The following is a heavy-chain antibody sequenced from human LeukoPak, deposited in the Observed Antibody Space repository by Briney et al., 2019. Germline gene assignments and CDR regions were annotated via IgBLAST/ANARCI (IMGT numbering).Heavy chain of an antibody. V-gene: IGHV4-30-4*01. Sequence: PSQTLSLTCTVSGGSFSSGDYYWSWIRQPPGTGLEWIGYIYYSGSTYYNPSLKSRVTISVDTSKNQFSLKLSSVTAADTAVYYCARDRGYSSSWYLDYWGQGTLVTVSS. J-gene: IGHJ4*02. D-gene: IGHD6-13*01. CDR2: IYYSGST. CDR1: GGSFSSGDYY. CDR3: ARDRGYSSSWYLDY.